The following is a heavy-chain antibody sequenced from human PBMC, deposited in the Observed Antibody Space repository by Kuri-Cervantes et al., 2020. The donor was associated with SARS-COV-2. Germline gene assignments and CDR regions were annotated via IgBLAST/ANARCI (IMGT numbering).Heavy chain of an antibody. D-gene: IGHD3-3*01. J-gene: IGHJ4*02. CDR3: ARDREMYYDFWSGYYYFDY. Sequence: GGSLRLSCAASGFTFSSYWMSWVRQAPGKGLEWVANIKQDGSETYYVDSVKGRFTISRDNAKNSLYLQMNSLRAEDTAVYYCARDREMYYDFWSGYYYFDYWGQGTLVTVSS. V-gene: IGHV3-7*01. CDR1: GFTFSSYW. CDR2: IKQDGSET.